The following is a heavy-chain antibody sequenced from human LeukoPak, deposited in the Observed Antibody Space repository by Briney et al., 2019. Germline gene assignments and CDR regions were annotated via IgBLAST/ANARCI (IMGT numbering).Heavy chain of an antibody. Sequence: GGSLRLSCAASGFSSYSLNWVRQAPGKGLEWVSSISSGSDYIYYADSVKGRFTISRDSAKNSLYLQMNSLRAEDTAIYYCARDPWGTHAYWGQGTLVTVSS. CDR2: ISSGSDYI. CDR3: ARDPWGTHAY. CDR1: GFSSYS. J-gene: IGHJ4*02. D-gene: IGHD3-16*01. V-gene: IGHV3-21*01.